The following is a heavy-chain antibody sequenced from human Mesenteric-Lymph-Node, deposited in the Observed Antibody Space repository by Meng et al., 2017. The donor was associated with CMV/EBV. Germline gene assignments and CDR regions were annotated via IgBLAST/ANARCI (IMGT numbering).Heavy chain of an antibody. CDR1: GFTFSNFW. Sequence: GESLKISCAASGFTFSNFWMSWVRQAPGKGLEWVANIKQDESEKYYVDSVKGRFTISRDNSKNTLYLQMNSLRAEDTAVYYCAKDDIVVVPAAWGQGTLVTVSS. V-gene: IGHV3-7*03. CDR2: IKQDESEK. CDR3: AKDDIVVVPAA. D-gene: IGHD2-2*01. J-gene: IGHJ4*02.